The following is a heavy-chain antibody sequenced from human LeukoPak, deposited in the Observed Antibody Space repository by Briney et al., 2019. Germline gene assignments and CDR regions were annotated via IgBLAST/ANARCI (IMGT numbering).Heavy chain of an antibody. J-gene: IGHJ4*02. V-gene: IGHV3-23*01. CDR1: GFSFSIYA. D-gene: IGHD2-21*02. CDR3: ARGGHDFNPFYW. Sequence: GGSLRLSCAASGFSFSIYAMGWVRQAPGKGLEWVSSIKNGGNDPFYADSVKGRFTISRDSSKNTLFLQLSSLRAEDSAVYYCARGGHDFNPFYWWGQGTLVTVSS. CDR2: IKNGGNDP.